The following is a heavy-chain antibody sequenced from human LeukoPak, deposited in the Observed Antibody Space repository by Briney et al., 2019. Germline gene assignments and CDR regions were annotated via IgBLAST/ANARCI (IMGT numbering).Heavy chain of an antibody. CDR1: GYSFTSYW. J-gene: IGHJ4*02. V-gene: IGHV5-51*01. D-gene: IGHD3-22*01. CDR3: ARLGHTGDSYDSSGYYFYLFDY. Sequence: GESLKISCKGSGYSFTSYWIGWVRQMPGKGLEWMGIIYPGDSDTRYSPSFQGQVTISADKSISTAYLQWSSLKASDTAMYYCARLGHTGDSYDSSGYYFYLFDYWGQGTLVTVSS. CDR2: IYPGDSDT.